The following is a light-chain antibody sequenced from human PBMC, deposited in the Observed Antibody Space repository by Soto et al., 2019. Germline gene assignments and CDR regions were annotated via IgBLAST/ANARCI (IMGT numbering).Light chain of an antibody. Sequence: VMTQSPAALSLSPGERATLSCRASQSVGSSLAWYRQKPGQAPSLLVYVASSRATGIPDRFSGSGSGTEFTLTISSVQSEDFAVYYCQQHNNWPRTFGQGTKVDI. CDR3: QQHNNWPRT. CDR1: QSVGSS. J-gene: IGKJ1*01. CDR2: VAS. V-gene: IGKV3-15*01.